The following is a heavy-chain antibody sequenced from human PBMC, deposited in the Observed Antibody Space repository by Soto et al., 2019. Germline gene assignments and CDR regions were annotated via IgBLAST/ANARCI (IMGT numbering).Heavy chain of an antibody. CDR1: GFSLSTSGVG. CDR3: AHTEITIFGVVITYYLDY. V-gene: IGHV2-5*01. D-gene: IGHD3-3*01. CDR2: IYWNDDK. Sequence: SGPTLVNPTQTLTLTCTFSGFSLSTSGVGVGWIRQPPGKALEWLALIYWNDDKRYSPSLKSRLTITKDTSKNQVDLTMTNMDPVDTATYYCAHTEITIFGVVITYYLDYWGQGTLVTVSS. J-gene: IGHJ4*02.